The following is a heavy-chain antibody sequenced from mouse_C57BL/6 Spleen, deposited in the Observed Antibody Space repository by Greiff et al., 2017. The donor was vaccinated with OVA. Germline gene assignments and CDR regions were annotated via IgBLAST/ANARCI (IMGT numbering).Heavy chain of an antibody. Sequence: EVMLVESGGDLVKPGGSLKLSCAASGFTFSSYGMSWVRQTPDKRLEWVATISSGGSYTYYPDSVKGRFTISRDNAKNTLYLQMSSLKSEDTAMYYCARQGVTGYYFDYWGQGTTLTVSS. CDR1: GFTFSSYG. CDR3: ARQGVTGYYFDY. CDR2: ISSGGSYT. J-gene: IGHJ2*01. V-gene: IGHV5-6*02. D-gene: IGHD2-3*01.